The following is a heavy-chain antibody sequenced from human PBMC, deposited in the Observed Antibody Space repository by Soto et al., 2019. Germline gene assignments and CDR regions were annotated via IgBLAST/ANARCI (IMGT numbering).Heavy chain of an antibody. CDR2: IIPIFGTA. V-gene: IGHV1-69*01. D-gene: IGHD6-19*01. CDR3: GRDYGDGCGRFDY. J-gene: IGHJ4*02. CDR1: GGTFSSYA. Sequence: QVQLVQSGAEVKKPGSSVKVSCKASGGTFSSYAISWVRQPPGQGLEWMVGIIPIFGTAHYAQKFQGRVTITADESTSTAYMELSSLRSEDTAVYYCGRDYGDGCGRFDYWGQGTLVTASS.